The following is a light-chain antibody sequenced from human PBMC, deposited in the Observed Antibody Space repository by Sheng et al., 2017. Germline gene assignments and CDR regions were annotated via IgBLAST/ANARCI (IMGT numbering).Light chain of an antibody. CDR1: QTVSTSY. CDR3: QQYGNTVYS. Sequence: TVLTQSPGTLSMSPGERATLSCRASQTVSTSYLSWYQQKPGQAPRLLIFGTSNRATGIPDRFSGSGSGTDFTLTISRLEPEDGAVYYCQQYGNTVYSFGQGTKLEIK. J-gene: IGKJ2*03. V-gene: IGKV3-20*01. CDR2: GTS.